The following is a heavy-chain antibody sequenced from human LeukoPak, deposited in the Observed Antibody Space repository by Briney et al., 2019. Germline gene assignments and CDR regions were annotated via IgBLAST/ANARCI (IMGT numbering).Heavy chain of an antibody. D-gene: IGHD3-10*01. J-gene: IGHJ5*02. CDR3: ARDRAGRKAWVEFDP. CDR2: IYADGAT. CDR1: GITVSQND. Sequence: GGSLRLSCAASGITVSQNDMSWVRQAPGRGLEWVSLIYADGATHYADSVKGRFTISRDNSKNTLYLEMNSLRPEDTAVYFCARDRAGRKAWVEFDPWGQGTLVTVSS. V-gene: IGHV3-66*02.